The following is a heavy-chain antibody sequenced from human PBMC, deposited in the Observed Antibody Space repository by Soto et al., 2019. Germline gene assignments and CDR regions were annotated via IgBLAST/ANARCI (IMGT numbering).Heavy chain of an antibody. J-gene: IGHJ4*02. CDR3: AKDETYYFDY. CDR2: ISFDGSNK. Sequence: QVQLVESGGGVVQPGRSLRPSCAASGFTFSPYGMHWVRQAPGKGLEWVAVISFDGSNKYYADSVKGRFTISRDNSKNTLYLQMNSLRAEDTAVYYCAKDETYYFDYWGQGTLVTVSS. CDR1: GFTFSPYG. V-gene: IGHV3-30*18.